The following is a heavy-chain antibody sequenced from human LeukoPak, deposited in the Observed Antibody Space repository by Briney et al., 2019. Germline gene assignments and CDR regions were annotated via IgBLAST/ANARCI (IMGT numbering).Heavy chain of an antibody. CDR1: LHPNHRYY. CDR3: ARDKISYGY. Sequence: PSQTLSLTYTVSLHPNHRYYWRWTRHPPAKGLEWIGYIYYSGSTNYNPSLKSRVTISVDTSKNQFSLKLGSVTAADTAVYYCARDKISYGYWGQGTLVTVSS. V-gene: IGHV4-59*01. J-gene: IGHJ4*02. CDR2: IYYSGST. D-gene: IGHD4-17*01.